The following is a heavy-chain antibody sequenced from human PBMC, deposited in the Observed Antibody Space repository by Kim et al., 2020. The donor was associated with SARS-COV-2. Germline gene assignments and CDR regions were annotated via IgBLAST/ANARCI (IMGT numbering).Heavy chain of an antibody. V-gene: IGHV3-33*01. CDR3: ARDRLGEYGMDV. J-gene: IGHJ6*02. CDR2: K. Sequence: KYYADSGKGRFPISKDNSKNTLYLQMNSLRAEDTAVYYCARDRLGEYGMDVWGQGTTVTVSS. D-gene: IGHD3-16*01.